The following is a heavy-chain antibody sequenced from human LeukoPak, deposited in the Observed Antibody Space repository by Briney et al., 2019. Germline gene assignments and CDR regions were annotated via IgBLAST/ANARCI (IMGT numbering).Heavy chain of an antibody. J-gene: IGHJ2*01. CDR3: AKDELYHGRALGSWYFDL. Sequence: PGGSLRLSCAASGFTFSSYGMHWVRQAPGKGLEWVAVISYDGSNKYYADSVKGRFTISRDNSKNTLYLQMNSLRAEDTAVYYCAKDELYHGRALGSWYFDLWGRGTLVTVSS. V-gene: IGHV3-30*18. D-gene: IGHD2-2*01. CDR1: GFTFSSYG. CDR2: ISYDGSNK.